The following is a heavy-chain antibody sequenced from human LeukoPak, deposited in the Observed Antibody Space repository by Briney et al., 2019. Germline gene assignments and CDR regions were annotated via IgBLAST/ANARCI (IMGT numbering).Heavy chain of an antibody. CDR2: ISGSGGST. D-gene: IGHD3-10*01. CDR1: GFTFSSYA. Sequence: GGSLRLSCAASGFTFSSYAMSWVRQAPGKGLEWVSAISGSGGSTYYADSVKGRFTISRDNSKNTLYLQMNSLRAEDTAVYYCAKDGLWFGEFDYFDYWGQGTLVTVSS. CDR3: AKDGLWFGEFDYFDY. J-gene: IGHJ4*02. V-gene: IGHV3-23*01.